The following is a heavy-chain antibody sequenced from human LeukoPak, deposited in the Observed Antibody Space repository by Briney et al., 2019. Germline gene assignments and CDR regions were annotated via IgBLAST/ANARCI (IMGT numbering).Heavy chain of an antibody. D-gene: IGHD1-20*01. CDR3: AKELRSISATTGFDY. V-gene: IGHV3-23*01. J-gene: IGHJ4*02. CDR1: GFTFSDHA. Sequence: PGGSLRLSCAASGFTFSDHAMSWVRQAPAKGLEWVSSTVSRGTTQYADSVKGRFTVSRDTSKNTLYLQMNSLRADDTAVYYCAKELRSISATTGFDYWGQGTLVTVSS. CDR2: TVSRGTT.